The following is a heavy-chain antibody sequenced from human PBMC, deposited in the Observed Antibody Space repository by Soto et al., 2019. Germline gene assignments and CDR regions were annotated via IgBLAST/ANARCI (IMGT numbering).Heavy chain of an antibody. D-gene: IGHD2-2*01. CDR1: GGTFSSYA. V-gene: IGHV1-69*13. CDR3: ARDRVYCSSTSCYSYIWFDP. Sequence: SVKVSCKASGGTFSSYAISWVRQAPGQGLEWMGGIIPIFGTANYAQKFQGRVTITADESTSTAYMELSSLRSEDTAVYYCARDRVYCSSTSCYSYIWFDPWGQGTLVTVSS. CDR2: IIPIFGTA. J-gene: IGHJ5*02.